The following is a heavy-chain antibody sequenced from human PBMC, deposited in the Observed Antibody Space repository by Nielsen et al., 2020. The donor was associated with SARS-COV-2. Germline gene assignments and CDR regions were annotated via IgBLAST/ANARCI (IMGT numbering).Heavy chain of an antibody. Sequence: ALVKVSCKASGGTFSSYAISWVRQAPGQGFEWMGRINPNSGGANYAQKFQGRVTMTGDTSINIAYMELSRLRSDDTAVYYCTRAFRRPPYDGMDVWGQGTTVTVSS. CDR2: INPNSGGA. CDR3: TRAFRRPPYDGMDV. D-gene: IGHD3-10*01. CDR1: GGTFSSYA. J-gene: IGHJ6*02. V-gene: IGHV1-2*06.